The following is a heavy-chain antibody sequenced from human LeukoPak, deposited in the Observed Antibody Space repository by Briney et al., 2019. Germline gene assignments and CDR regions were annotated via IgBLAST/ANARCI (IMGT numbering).Heavy chain of an antibody. D-gene: IGHD6-13*01. Sequence: SGPTLVNPTQTLTLTCTFSGFSLSTSGVGVGWIRQPPGKALEWLALIYWDDDKRYSPSLKSRLTITKDTSKNQVVLTMTNMDPVDNATFYCAPSELAAAGTAGFDYWGQGTLVTVSS. CDR3: APSELAAAGTAGFDY. CDR1: GFSLSTSGVG. CDR2: IYWDDDK. J-gene: IGHJ4*02. V-gene: IGHV2-5*02.